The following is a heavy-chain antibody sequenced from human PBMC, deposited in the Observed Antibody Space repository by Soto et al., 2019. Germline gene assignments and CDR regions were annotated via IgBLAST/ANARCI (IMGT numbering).Heavy chain of an antibody. CDR2: IYYSGST. CDR1: GGSISSYY. V-gene: IGHV4-59*01. Sequence: SETLSLTCTVSGGSISSYYWSWIRQPPGKGLEWIGYIYYSGSTNYNPSLKSRVTLSVDTSKNQFSLKLSSVTAADTAVYYCATPSRGYCSSPSCSPGAFDIWAKGKMVTFSS. J-gene: IGHJ3*02. CDR3: ATPSRGYCSSPSCSPGAFDI. D-gene: IGHD2-2*01.